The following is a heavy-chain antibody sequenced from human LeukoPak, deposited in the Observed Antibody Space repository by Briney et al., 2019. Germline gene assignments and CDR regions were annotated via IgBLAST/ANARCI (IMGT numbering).Heavy chain of an antibody. CDR1: GGSISSSSYY. V-gene: IGHV4-39*07. CDR2: IYYSGST. D-gene: IGHD6-6*01. Sequence: SETLSLTCTVSGGSISSSSYYWGWIRQPPGKGLEWIGSIYYSGSTYYNPSLKSRVTISVDTSKNQFSLKLSSVTAADTAVYYCARVTYSSSVERGYYYYYMYVWGKGTTVTVSS. J-gene: IGHJ6*03. CDR3: ARVTYSSSVERGYYYYYMYV.